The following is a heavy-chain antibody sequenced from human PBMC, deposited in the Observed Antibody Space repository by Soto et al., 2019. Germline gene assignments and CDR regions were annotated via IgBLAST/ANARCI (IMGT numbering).Heavy chain of an antibody. D-gene: IGHD3-22*01. V-gene: IGHV3-23*01. CDR3: AKDSFPSDYYDSSNWFDP. CDR1: GFTFSSYA. Sequence: GGSLRLSCAASGFTFSSYAMSWVRQAPGKGLEWVSAISGSGGSTYYADSVKGRFTISRDNSKNTLYLQMNSLRAEDTAVYYCAKDSFPSDYYDSSNWFDPWGQGTLVTVSS. CDR2: ISGSGGST. J-gene: IGHJ5*02.